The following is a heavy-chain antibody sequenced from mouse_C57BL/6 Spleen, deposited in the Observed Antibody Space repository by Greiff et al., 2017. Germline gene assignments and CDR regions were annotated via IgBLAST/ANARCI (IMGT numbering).Heavy chain of an antibody. D-gene: IGHD1-1*01. Sequence: QVQLQQSGPELVKPGASVKLSCKASGYTFTSYDINWVKQRPGQGLEWIGWIYPRDGSTKYNEKFKGKATLSVDTSSSTAYMELHSLTSEDSAVYFCARKDYYGSSYYFDYWGQGTTLTVSS. CDR1: GYTFTSYD. CDR3: ARKDYYGSSYYFDY. J-gene: IGHJ2*01. CDR2: IYPRDGST. V-gene: IGHV1-85*01.